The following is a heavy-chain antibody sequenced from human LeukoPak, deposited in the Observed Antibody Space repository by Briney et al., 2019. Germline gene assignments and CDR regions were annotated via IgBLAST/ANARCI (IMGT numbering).Heavy chain of an antibody. CDR2: ISSSSSYI. J-gene: IGHJ3*02. V-gene: IGHV3-21*01. CDR3: ARARGINRNAFDI. CDR1: GFTFSSYS. D-gene: IGHD3-16*01. Sequence: GGSLGLSCAASGFTFSSYSMNWVRQAPGKGLEWVSSISSSSSYIYYADSVKGRFTISRDNAKNSLYLQMNSLRAEDTAVYYCARARGINRNAFDIWGQGTMVTVSS.